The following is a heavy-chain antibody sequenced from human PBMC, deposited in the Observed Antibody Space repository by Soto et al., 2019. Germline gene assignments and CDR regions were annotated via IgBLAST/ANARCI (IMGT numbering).Heavy chain of an antibody. CDR1: GFPFNSYG. Sequence: GGSLRLSCAASGFPFNSYGMNLVRQAPGKGLGWVSSISSTSSYTHYSDSVKGRFTISRDNANNSLFLQMNSLRAEDTATYYCARDSELAGNYWGQGVLVTVSS. J-gene: IGHJ4*02. V-gene: IGHV3-21*01. D-gene: IGHD6-19*01. CDR3: ARDSELAGNY. CDR2: ISSTSSYT.